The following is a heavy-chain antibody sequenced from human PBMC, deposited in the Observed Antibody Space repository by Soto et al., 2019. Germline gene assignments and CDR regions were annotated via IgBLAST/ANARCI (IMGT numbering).Heavy chain of an antibody. CDR2: IRNKAYGETT. Sequence: GGSLRLSCTASGFAFGDYAVSWFRQAPGKGLEWVGFIRNKAYGETTEYAASVKGRFTISRDDSKSIAYLQMNSLKTDDTAIYYCTRAADPYYYDSSGFYYPDSWGQGTLVTVSS. V-gene: IGHV3-49*03. CDR3: TRAADPYYYDSSGFYYPDS. CDR1: GFAFGDYA. D-gene: IGHD3-22*01. J-gene: IGHJ5*01.